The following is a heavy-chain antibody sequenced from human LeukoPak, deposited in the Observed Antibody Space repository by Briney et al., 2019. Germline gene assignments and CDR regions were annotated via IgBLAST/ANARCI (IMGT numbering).Heavy chain of an antibody. V-gene: IGHV3-23*01. J-gene: IGHJ4*02. CDR1: DFTFRSYV. D-gene: IGHD1-26*01. Sequence: TGGSLRLSCAASDFTFRSYVMSWVRQVPGKGLEWVSAITGDGGGTNHADSVKGRFTISRDNSKNTLYLQMNSLRAEDTAVYYCAKETSSGNFVTIDCWGQGTLVTVSS. CDR3: AKETSSGNFVTIDC. CDR2: ITGDGGGT.